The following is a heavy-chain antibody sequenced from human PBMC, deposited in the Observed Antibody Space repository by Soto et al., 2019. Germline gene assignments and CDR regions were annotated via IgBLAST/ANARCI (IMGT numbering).Heavy chain of an antibody. CDR1: GFTVSSNY. CDR2: IYSGGST. CDR3: ARSNWAVAGTGGFDY. V-gene: IGHV3-53*01. J-gene: IGHJ4*02. D-gene: IGHD6-19*01. Sequence: GGSLRLSCAASGFTVSSNYMSWVRQAPGKGLEWVSVIYSGGSTYYADSVKGRFTISRDNSKNTLYLQMNSLRAEDTAVYYCARSNWAVAGTGGFDYWGQGTLVTVSS.